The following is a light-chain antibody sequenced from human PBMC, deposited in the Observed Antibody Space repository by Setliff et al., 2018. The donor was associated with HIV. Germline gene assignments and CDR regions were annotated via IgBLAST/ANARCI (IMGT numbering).Light chain of an antibody. CDR3: AAWDDSLSAFYV. Sequence: SVLTQPPSASGTPGQRVTISCSGSSSNIGSNTVNWYHQHPGTAPKLLIYSNNQRPSGVPDRFSGSKSGTSASLAISGLQSEDEADYYCAAWDDSLSAFYVFGTGTKVTVL. V-gene: IGLV1-44*01. CDR1: SSNIGSNT. CDR2: SNN. J-gene: IGLJ1*01.